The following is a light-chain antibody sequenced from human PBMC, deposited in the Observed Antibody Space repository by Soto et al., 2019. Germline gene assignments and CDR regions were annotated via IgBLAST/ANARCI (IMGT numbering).Light chain of an antibody. CDR2: DAS. CDR1: RSVSSY. J-gene: IGKJ5*01. V-gene: IGKV3-11*01. Sequence: EIVLTQSPATLSLSPGESATLSCRASRSVSSYLAWYQQKPGQAPRLLIYDASNSPTDIPARFSGSGSGTDFTLTISSLEPEDFAVYYCQQRSNWPLTFGQGTRLEIK. CDR3: QQRSNWPLT.